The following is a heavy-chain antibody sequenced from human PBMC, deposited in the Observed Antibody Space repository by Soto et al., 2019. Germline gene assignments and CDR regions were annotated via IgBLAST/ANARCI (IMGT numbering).Heavy chain of an antibody. CDR3: ARDVSITFVGVGPIWDYYYGMDV. V-gene: IGHV3-30*14. D-gene: IGHD3-3*01. CDR2: ISYDGSNK. J-gene: IGHJ6*02. Sequence: QPGGSLRLSCAASGFTFSSYAMHWVRQAPGKGLEWVAVISYDGSNKYYADSVKGRFTISRDNSKNTLYLQMNSLRAEDTAVYYCARDVSITFVGVGPIWDYYYGMDVWGQGTTVTV. CDR1: GFTFSSYA.